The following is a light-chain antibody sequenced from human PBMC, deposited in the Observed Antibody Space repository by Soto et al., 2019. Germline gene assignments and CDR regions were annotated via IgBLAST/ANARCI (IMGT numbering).Light chain of an antibody. CDR1: QSVSSSY. J-gene: IGKJ1*01. V-gene: IGKV3-20*01. Sequence: EIVLTQSPGTVSLSPGERATLSCRASQSVSSSYLAWYQQKPGQAPRLLIYGASSRATGIPDRFSGSGSGTDFTLTISRLEPEDFAVCYCQQYGSSTRTFGQGTKVDI. CDR3: QQYGSSTRT. CDR2: GAS.